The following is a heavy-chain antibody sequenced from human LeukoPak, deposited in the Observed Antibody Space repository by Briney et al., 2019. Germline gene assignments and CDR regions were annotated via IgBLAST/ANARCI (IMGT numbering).Heavy chain of an antibody. J-gene: IGHJ4*02. CDR1: GGSISSYY. V-gene: IGHV4-59*01. CDR3: ARGPHFDF. CDR2: IYYGGST. Sequence: SETLSLTCTVSGGSISSYYWSWIRQPPGKGLEWIGYIYYGGSTDYNPSLKSRVTISKDTSKTQFSLRLSSVTSADTAVYYCARGPHFDFWGQGTLVTVSS.